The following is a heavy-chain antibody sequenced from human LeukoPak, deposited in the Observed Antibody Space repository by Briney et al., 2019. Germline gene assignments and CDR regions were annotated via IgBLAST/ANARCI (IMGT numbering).Heavy chain of an antibody. CDR3: ARKVRGGDCFNY. J-gene: IGHJ4*02. D-gene: IGHD2-21*01. CDR2: INHSGST. V-gene: IGHV4-34*01. CDR1: GGSFSGYY. Sequence: SETLSLTCAVYGGSFSGYYWSWIRQPPGKGLEWIGEINHSGSTNYNPSLKSRVTISVDTSKNQFSLKLSSVTAADTAVYYCARKVRGGDCFNYWGQGTLVTVSS.